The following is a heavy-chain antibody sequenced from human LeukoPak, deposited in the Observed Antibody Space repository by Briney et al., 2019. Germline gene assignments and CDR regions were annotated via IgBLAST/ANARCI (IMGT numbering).Heavy chain of an antibody. CDR3: GRAFPPLRTSSAGDL. J-gene: IGHJ1*01. CDR1: GFSFSDYD. CDR2: ISGRSSHI. D-gene: IGHD3-16*01. Sequence: GGSLRLSCSASGFSFSDYDMNWVRQAPGKGLEWVSAISGRSSHIYYGESVKGRFTISRDNAKNSLYLQMDSLGVEDTAVYHCGRAFPPLRTSSAGDLWGQGTLVIVSS. V-gene: IGHV3-21*01.